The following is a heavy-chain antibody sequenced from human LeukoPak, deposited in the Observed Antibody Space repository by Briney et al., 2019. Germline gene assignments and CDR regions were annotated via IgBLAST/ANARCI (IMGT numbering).Heavy chain of an antibody. CDR1: GFTFDDYA. CDR3: GGKAANQLDP. J-gene: IGHJ5*02. D-gene: IGHD6-13*01. V-gene: IGHV3-9*01. Sequence: PGGSLRLSCAASGFTFDDYAMHWVRQAPGKGLEWVSGISWNSGSIGYADSVKGRFTISRDNAKNSLYLQMNSLRAEDTALYYCGGKAANQLDPRGQGTLVTVSS. CDR2: ISWNSGSI.